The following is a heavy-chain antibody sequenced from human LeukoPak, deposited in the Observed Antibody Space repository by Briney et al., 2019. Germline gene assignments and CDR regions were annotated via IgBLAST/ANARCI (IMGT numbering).Heavy chain of an antibody. D-gene: IGHD3-22*01. CDR2: IYYSGST. CDR1: GGSISSGDYY. Sequence: SQTLSLTCTVSGGSISSGDYYWSWIRQPPGKGLEWIGYIYYSGSTYYNPSLKSRVTISVDTSKNQFSLKLSSVTAADTAVYYCARAIALADYYDSSGYSPQYFQHWGQGTLVTVSS. J-gene: IGHJ1*01. CDR3: ARAIALADYYDSSGYSPQYFQH. V-gene: IGHV4-30-4*01.